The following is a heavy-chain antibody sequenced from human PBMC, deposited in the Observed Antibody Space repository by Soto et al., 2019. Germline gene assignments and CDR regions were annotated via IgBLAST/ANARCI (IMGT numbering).Heavy chain of an antibody. Sequence: QVQLQESGPGLVKPSGTLSLTCAVSGGSISSSNWWSWVRQPPGKGLEWIGEIYHSGSTNYNPSLKRRVTISVDKSNNQVSLTLSSVTVADTAVYYCARVSGSYYYGMDVWGQGTTVTVSS. J-gene: IGHJ6*02. CDR3: ARVSGSYYYGMDV. V-gene: IGHV4-4*02. CDR1: GGSISSSNW. D-gene: IGHD3-10*01. CDR2: IYHSGST.